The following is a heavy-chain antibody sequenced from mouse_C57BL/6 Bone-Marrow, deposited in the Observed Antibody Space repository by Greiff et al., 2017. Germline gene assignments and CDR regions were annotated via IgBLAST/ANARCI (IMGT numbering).Heavy chain of an antibody. J-gene: IGHJ2*01. CDR2: IDPSDSYT. D-gene: IGHD2-3*01. CDR1: GYTFTSYW. CDR3: ARGGYYPDY. Sequence: QVQLQQPGAELVRPGTSVKLSCKASGYTFTSYWMHWVKQRPGQGLEWIGVIDPSDSYTNYNQKFKGKATLTVDTSSSAADMQLSSLTSEDSAVYYCARGGYYPDYWGQGTTLTVSS. V-gene: IGHV1-59*01.